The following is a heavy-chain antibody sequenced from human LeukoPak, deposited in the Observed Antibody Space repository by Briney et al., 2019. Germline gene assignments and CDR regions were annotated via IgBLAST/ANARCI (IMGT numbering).Heavy chain of an antibody. CDR2: INWNGGST. J-gene: IGHJ4*02. Sequence: PGGSLRLSCAASGFTFDDYGMSWVRQAPGKGLEWVSGINWNGGSTGYADSVKGRFTISRDNAKSSLYLQMNSLRAEDTALYYCAREGDLWFGELSFDYWGQGTLVTVSS. CDR1: GFTFDDYG. D-gene: IGHD3-10*01. CDR3: AREGDLWFGELSFDY. V-gene: IGHV3-20*04.